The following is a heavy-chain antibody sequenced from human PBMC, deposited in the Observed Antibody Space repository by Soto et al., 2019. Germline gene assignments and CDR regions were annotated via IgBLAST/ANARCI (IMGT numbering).Heavy chain of an antibody. CDR1: GITFSRCL. D-gene: IGHD4-17*01. CDR2: ISQAGTDT. CDR3: ARDPLSYGDYAQTYWYFDL. J-gene: IGHJ2*01. V-gene: IGHV3-7*01. Sequence: EAQLVESGGGLVQPGGSLRLSCGASGITFSRCLMSWVRQAPGKGLEWVASISQAGTDTDYVDSVKGRFAISRDNPKNSLYLQMNSLRADDTAVYYCARDPLSYGDYAQTYWYFDLWGRGTRVTVSS.